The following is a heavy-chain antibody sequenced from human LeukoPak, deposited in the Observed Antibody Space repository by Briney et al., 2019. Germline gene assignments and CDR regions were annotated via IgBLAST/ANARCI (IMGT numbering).Heavy chain of an antibody. CDR3: ARDPHGGSGYEY. J-gene: IGHJ4*02. CDR1: GYSISSGYY. Sequence: LSLTCTVSGYSISSGYYWGWIRQPPGKGLEWVSYISSSGSTIYYADSVKGRFTISRDNAKNSLYLQMNSLRAEDTAVYYCARDPHGGSGYEYWGQGTLVTVSS. CDR2: ISSSGSTI. D-gene: IGHD3-22*01. V-gene: IGHV3-11*04.